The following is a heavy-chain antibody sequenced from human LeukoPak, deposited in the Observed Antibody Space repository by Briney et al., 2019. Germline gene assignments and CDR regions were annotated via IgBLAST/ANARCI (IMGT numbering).Heavy chain of an antibody. V-gene: IGHV1-2*02. CDR2: INPNSGDT. Sequence: GASVKVSCKASGYTFTGYIMHWVRQAPGQGLEWMGWINPNSGDTKYTQKFQGRVTLTRDTSISTAYMELNRLRSDDTAVYYCARGLVDTAMWEFDYWGQGTLVTVSS. CDR1: GYTFTGYI. CDR3: ARGLVDTAMWEFDY. J-gene: IGHJ4*02. D-gene: IGHD5-18*01.